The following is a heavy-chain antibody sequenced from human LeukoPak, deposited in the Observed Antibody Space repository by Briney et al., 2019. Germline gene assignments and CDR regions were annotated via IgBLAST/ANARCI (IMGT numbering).Heavy chain of an antibody. D-gene: IGHD3-22*01. CDR2: INPNSGGP. CDR1: GYTFTRYY. Sequence: ASVKVSCKASGYTFTRYYMHWGPQAPGQGLEWMGWINPNSGGPNYAQKFQGRVTMTRDTSISTAYMELSRLRSDDTAVYYCARAESHSGYKGYWGQGTLVTVSS. V-gene: IGHV1-2*02. J-gene: IGHJ4*02. CDR3: ARAESHSGYKGY.